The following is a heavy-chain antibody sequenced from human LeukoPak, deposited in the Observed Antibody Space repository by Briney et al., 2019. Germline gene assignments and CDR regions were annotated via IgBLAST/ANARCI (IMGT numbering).Heavy chain of an antibody. J-gene: IGHJ4*02. D-gene: IGHD4-23*01. CDR1: GGSVSSYF. V-gene: IGHV4-59*02. CDR2: ISYSEST. Sequence: SETLSLTCTVSGGSVSSYFWSWIRQPPGKGLEWIGYISYSESTNYNPSLKSRVTISLDTSKNQFSLKLSSVTTADTAVYYCAREEAWVIDNWGRGTLVTVSS. CDR3: AREEAWVIDN.